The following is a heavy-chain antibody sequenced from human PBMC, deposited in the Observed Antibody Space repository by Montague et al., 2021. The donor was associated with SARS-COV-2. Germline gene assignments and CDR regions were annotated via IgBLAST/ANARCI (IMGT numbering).Heavy chain of an antibody. CDR3: ASGGYGGWTGYYFDY. J-gene: IGHJ4*02. CDR2: IHHSGST. CDR1: GGSISSSNW. Sequence: SETLSLTCAVSGGSISSSNWWSWVRQPPGKGLEWIGEIHHSGSTNYNPSLKSRVTMSVDRYKNHFSLRLSSVTAADTAMYYCASGGYGGWTGYYFDYWGQGTLVTVSS. D-gene: IGHD4/OR15-4a*01. V-gene: IGHV4-4*02.